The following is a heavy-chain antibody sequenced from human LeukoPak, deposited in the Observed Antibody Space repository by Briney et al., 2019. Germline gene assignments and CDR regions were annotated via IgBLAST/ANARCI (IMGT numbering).Heavy chain of an antibody. Sequence: SVKVSCKASGGTFSSYAISWVRQAPGQGLEWMGGIIPIFGTANYAQKFQGRVTVTADESTSTAYMELSSLRSEDTAVYYCARLRVPAATFSNPLYNWFDPWGQGTLVTVSS. V-gene: IGHV1-69*01. CDR3: ARLRVPAATFSNPLYNWFDP. J-gene: IGHJ5*02. CDR1: GGTFSSYA. CDR2: IIPIFGTA. D-gene: IGHD2-2*01.